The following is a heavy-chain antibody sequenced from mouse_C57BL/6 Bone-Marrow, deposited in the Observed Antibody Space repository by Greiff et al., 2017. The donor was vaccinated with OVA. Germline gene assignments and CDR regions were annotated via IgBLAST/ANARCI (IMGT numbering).Heavy chain of an antibody. CDR3: TRPSPASPGYFDY. D-gene: IGHD6-1*01. Sequence: EVKLEESGGGLVQPGGSMKLSCAASGFTFSDAWMDWVRQSPEKGLEWVAEIRNKANNHATYYAESVKGRFTISRDDSKSSVYLQMNSLRAEDTGIYYCTRPSPASPGYFDYWGQGTTLTVSS. J-gene: IGHJ2*01. CDR2: IRNKANNHAT. CDR1: GFTFSDAW. V-gene: IGHV6-6*01.